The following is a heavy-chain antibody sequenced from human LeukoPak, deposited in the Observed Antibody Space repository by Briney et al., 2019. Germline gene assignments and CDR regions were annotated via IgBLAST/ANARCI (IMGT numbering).Heavy chain of an antibody. CDR3: AREGIVVVPAANDY. CDR2: IKQDGSEK. J-gene: IGHJ4*02. V-gene: IGHV3-7*01. D-gene: IGHD2-2*01. Sequence: GGSLRLPCAASGFTFSSYWMSWVRQAPGKGLEWVANIKQDGSEKYYVDSVKGRFTISRDNAKNSLYLQMNSLRAEDTAVYYCAREGIVVVPAANDYWGQGTLVTVSS. CDR1: GFTFSSYW.